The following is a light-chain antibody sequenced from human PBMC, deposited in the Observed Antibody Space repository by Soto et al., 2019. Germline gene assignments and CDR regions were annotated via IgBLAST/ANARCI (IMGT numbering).Light chain of an antibody. J-gene: IGKJ4*01. Sequence: EIVLTQSPDTLSLSPGERATLSCRASQSVSSSYLAWYQQKPGQAPRLLIYGASSRATGIPDRFSGSGSGTDFTLTISRLEPEDFAVYYCQQYGSSPPLTFAGGTKVEIK. V-gene: IGKV3-20*01. CDR3: QQYGSSPPLT. CDR2: GAS. CDR1: QSVSSSY.